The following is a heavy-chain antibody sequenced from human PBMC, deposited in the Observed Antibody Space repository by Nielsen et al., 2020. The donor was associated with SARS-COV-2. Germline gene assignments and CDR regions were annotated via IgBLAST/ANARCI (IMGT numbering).Heavy chain of an antibody. J-gene: IGHJ6*03. V-gene: IGHV3-74*03. CDR3: AGGADFWSGTQKYYMDV. CDR1: GFTFSNTW. CDR2: ISSSGSGK. Sequence: GGSLRLSCSASGFTFSNTWMDWVRQAPGQGLVWVSRISSSGSGKAYADLVKGRFAVSRDNAGNTVFLQMNSLRVEDTAVYYCAGGADFWSGTQKYYMDVWGEGTTVTVSS. D-gene: IGHD3-3*01.